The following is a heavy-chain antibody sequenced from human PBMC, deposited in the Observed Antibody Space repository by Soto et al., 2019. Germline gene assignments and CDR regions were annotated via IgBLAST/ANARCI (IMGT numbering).Heavy chain of an antibody. D-gene: IGHD1-26*01. J-gene: IGHJ4*02. CDR3: ARVNSGSYPSSDY. CDR2: IYHSGST. Sequence: SETLSLTCAVSGYSISSGYYWGWIRQPPGKGLEWIGSIYHSGSTYYNPSPKSRVTISVDTSKNQFSLKLSSVTAADTAVYYCARVNSGSYPSSDYWGQGTLVTVSS. V-gene: IGHV4-38-2*01. CDR1: GYSISSGYY.